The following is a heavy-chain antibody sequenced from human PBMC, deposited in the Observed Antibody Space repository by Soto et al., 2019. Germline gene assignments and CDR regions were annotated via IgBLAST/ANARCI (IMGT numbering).Heavy chain of an antibody. Sequence: GGSLRLSCVVSVFPFGANAMSWVRQAPGKGLEWVSGLSNTGRRTSYADSVKGRFNISRDNSENTVYLQMNSLRVEDTAVYYCATEMGATQGPFNNWGQGTLVTVSS. CDR1: VFPFGANA. CDR3: ATEMGATQGPFNN. D-gene: IGHD1-26*01. CDR2: LSNTGRRT. J-gene: IGHJ4*02. V-gene: IGHV3-23*01.